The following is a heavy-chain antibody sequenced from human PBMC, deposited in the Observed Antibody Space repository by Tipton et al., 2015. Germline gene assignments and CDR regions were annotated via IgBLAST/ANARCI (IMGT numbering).Heavy chain of an antibody. D-gene: IGHD3-10*01. V-gene: IGHV3-43D*03. CDR1: GFSFDDYA. CDR3: AKDKGHGPGTHSNFGGLDS. CDR2: ITRDGDTT. J-gene: IGHJ5*01. Sequence: SLRLSCAGSGFSFDDYAMHWVRQVPGKGLEWVSLITRDGDTTYYADSVKGRFTISRDNSKSSLYLQMNSLSAEDAALYFCAKDKGHGPGTHSNFGGLDSWGQGTLVTVSS.